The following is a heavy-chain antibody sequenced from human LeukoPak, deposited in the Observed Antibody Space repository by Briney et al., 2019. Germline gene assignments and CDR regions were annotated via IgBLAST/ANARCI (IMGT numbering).Heavy chain of an antibody. D-gene: IGHD2-2*01. CDR2: IIPIFGTA. CDR1: GGTFSSYA. Sequence: GASVKVSCKASGGTFSSYAISWVRQAPGQGLEWMGGIIPIFGTANYAQKFQGRVTITADESTSTAYMELSSLRSEDTAVYYCARRYCSSTSCYAIDYWGQGTLVTVSS. CDR3: ARRYCSSTSCYAIDY. V-gene: IGHV1-69*01. J-gene: IGHJ4*02.